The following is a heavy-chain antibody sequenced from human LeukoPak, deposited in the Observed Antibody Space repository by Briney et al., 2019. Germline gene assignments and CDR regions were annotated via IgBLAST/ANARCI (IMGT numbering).Heavy chain of an antibody. CDR2: ISSSSSYI. CDR3: ARVDDYGDREGAFDI. CDR1: VDTFSSYS. Sequence: KPGGSLRLSRAASVDTFSSYSVNWVRQAPGKGLEWVSSISSSSSYIYYADSVKGRFTISRDNAKNSLYLQMNSLRAEDTAVYYCARVDDYGDREGAFDIWGQGTMVTVSS. D-gene: IGHD4-17*01. J-gene: IGHJ3*02. V-gene: IGHV3-21*01.